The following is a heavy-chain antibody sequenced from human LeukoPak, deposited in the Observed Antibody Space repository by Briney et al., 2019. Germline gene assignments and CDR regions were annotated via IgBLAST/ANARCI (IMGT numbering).Heavy chain of an antibody. CDR1: GFTVSSNY. J-gene: IGHJ6*02. D-gene: IGHD3-9*01. CDR3: ASGDILTGYYLYYGMDV. CDR2: IYSGGST. Sequence: PGGSLRLSCAASGFTVSSNYMSWVRQAPGKGLEWVSVIYSGGSTYYADSVKGRFTISRDNSKNTLYLQMNSLRAEDTAVYYCASGDILTGYYLYYGMDVWAKGPRSPSP. V-gene: IGHV3-66*01.